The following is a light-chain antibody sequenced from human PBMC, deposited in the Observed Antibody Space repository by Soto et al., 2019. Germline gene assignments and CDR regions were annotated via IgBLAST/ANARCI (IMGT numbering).Light chain of an antibody. V-gene: IGLV2-14*01. CDR2: DVS. CDR3: SSYTSSSTYVV. J-gene: IGLJ2*01. Sequence: QSALTQPASVSGSPGQSITISCTGTSSDVGGYNYVSWYQQHPGKAPKLMIYDVSNRPSGVSNRFSGSKSGNRASLNISGLQAEYEPDYYCSSYTSSSTYVVFGGGTKLTVL. CDR1: SSDVGGYNY.